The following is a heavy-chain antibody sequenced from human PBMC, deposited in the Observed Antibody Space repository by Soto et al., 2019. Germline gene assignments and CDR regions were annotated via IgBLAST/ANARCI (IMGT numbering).Heavy chain of an antibody. D-gene: IGHD3-22*01. CDR1: GGSISSGDYY. CDR2: IYYSGST. CDR3: ARVRDVYYYDSSGYPFDY. J-gene: IGHJ4*02. V-gene: IGHV4-30-4*01. Sequence: SETLSLTCTVSGGSISSGDYYWSWIRQPPGKGLEWIGYIYYSGSTYYNPSLKSRVTISVDTSKNQFSLKLSSVTAADTAVYYCARVRDVYYYDSSGYPFDYWGQGTLVTVSS.